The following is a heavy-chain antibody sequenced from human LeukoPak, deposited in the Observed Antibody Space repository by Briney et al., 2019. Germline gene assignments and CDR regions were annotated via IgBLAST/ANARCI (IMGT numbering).Heavy chain of an antibody. Sequence: GGSLILSCAASGFTFSSYSMHWVRQAPGKGLEWVSYISSSSSPISYADSVKGRFTISRDNAKNSLYLQMNSLRDEDTAVYYCARKKYSSTWADAFDIWGQGTMVTVSS. J-gene: IGHJ3*02. CDR3: ARKKYSSTWADAFDI. CDR2: ISSSSSPI. CDR1: GFTFSSYS. D-gene: IGHD6-13*01. V-gene: IGHV3-48*02.